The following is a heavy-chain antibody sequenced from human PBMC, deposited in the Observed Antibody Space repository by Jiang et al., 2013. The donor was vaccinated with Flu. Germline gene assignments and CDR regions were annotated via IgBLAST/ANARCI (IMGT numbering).Heavy chain of an antibody. D-gene: IGHD3-3*01. Sequence: QLLESGGALVKPGGSLRLSCAASGFTFSDYYLSWIRQAPGKGLEWLSYISSSDYTIYYADSVRGRFTISRDNAKNSLYLQMNSLRAEDTAVYYCARWLLSYFYYGMDVWGQGTTVTVSS. CDR1: GFTFSDYY. J-gene: IGHJ6*02. CDR3: ARWLLSYFYYGMDV. V-gene: IGHV3-11*01. CDR2: ISSSDYTI.